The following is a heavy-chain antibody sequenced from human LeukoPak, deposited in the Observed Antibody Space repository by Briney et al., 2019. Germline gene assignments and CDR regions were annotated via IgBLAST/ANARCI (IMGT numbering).Heavy chain of an antibody. CDR3: AKARLGYYDEYFDP. CDR2: ITSTSSHI. D-gene: IGHD3-16*01. V-gene: IGHV3-21*01. J-gene: IGHJ5*02. CDR1: GFTFSDYS. Sequence: GGSLRLSCATSGFTFSDYSMTWVRQAPGKGLEWVSSITSTSSHINYADSVRGRFTISRDNAKNALFLQMTSLTDEDTALYYCAKARLGYYDEYFDPWGQGTQVTVSS.